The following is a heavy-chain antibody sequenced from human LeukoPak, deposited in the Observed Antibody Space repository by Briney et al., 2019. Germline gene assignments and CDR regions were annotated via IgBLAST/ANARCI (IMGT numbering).Heavy chain of an antibody. CDR3: ARDQRGVISYFDY. CDR2: INHSGST. J-gene: IGHJ4*02. Sequence: PSETLSLTCAVYGGSFSGYYWSWIRQPPGKGLEWIGEINHSGSTNYNPSLKSRVTISVDTSKNQFSLKLSSVTAADTAVYYCARDQRGVISYFDYWGQGTLVTVSS. V-gene: IGHV4-34*01. D-gene: IGHD3-10*01. CDR1: GGSFSGYY.